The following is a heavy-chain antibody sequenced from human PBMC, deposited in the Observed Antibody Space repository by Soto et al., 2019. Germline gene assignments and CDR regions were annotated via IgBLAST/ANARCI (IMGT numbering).Heavy chain of an antibody. J-gene: IGHJ5*02. V-gene: IGHV3-53*01. D-gene: IGHD6-13*01. CDR3: AKDPEEQQLPQP. Sequence: GGSLRLSCAASGFTVSSNYMSWVRQAPGKGLEWVSVIYSGGSTYYADSVRGRFTISRDNSKNTLYLQMNSLRAEDTAVYYCAKDPEEQQLPQPWGQGTLVTVSS. CDR2: IYSGGST. CDR1: GFTVSSNY.